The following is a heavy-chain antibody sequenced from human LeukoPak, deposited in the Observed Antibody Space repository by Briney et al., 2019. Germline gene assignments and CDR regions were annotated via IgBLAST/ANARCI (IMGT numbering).Heavy chain of an antibody. CDR3: ARSRWLVRAFDI. Sequence: GGSLRLSCAASGFTFSSYGMHWVRQAPGKGLEWVAFIRYDGSNKYYADSVKGRFTISRGNSKNTLFLQMNSLRAEDTAVYYCARSRWLVRAFDIWGQGTMVTVSS. CDR1: GFTFSSYG. V-gene: IGHV3-30*02. D-gene: IGHD6-19*01. J-gene: IGHJ3*02. CDR2: IRYDGSNK.